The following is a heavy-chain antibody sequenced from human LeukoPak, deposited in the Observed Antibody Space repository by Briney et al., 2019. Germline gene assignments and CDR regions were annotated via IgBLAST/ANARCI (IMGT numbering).Heavy chain of an antibody. CDR3: ARSLVRGVYDAFDI. D-gene: IGHD3-10*01. Sequence: SQTLSLTCTVSGGSISSGSYYWSWIRQPAGKGLEWIGRIYTSGSTNYNPSLKSRVTISVDTSKNQFSLKLNSVTAADTAVYYCARSLVRGVYDAFDIWGQGTMVTVSS. CDR1: GGSISSGSYY. J-gene: IGHJ3*02. V-gene: IGHV4-61*02. CDR2: IYTSGST.